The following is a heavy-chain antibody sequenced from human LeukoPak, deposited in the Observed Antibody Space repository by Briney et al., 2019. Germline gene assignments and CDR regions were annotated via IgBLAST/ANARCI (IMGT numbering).Heavy chain of an antibody. D-gene: IGHD5-24*01. Sequence: SQTLSLTCTVSGGSISSGGYYWSWVRQHPGKGLEWIGYIYYSGSTYYNPSLKSRVTISVDTSKNQFSLKLSSVTAADTAVYYCARGQQMATTYYFDYWGQGTLVTVSS. CDR3: ARGQQMATTYYFDY. CDR2: IYYSGST. V-gene: IGHV4-31*03. CDR1: GGSISSGGYY. J-gene: IGHJ4*02.